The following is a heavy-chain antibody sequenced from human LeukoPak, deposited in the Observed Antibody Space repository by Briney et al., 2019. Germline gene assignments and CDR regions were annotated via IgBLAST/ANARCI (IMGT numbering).Heavy chain of an antibody. V-gene: IGHV4-59*08. CDR1: GGSISSYY. Sequence: SETQPLTCTVSGGSISSYYWSWIRQPPGKGLEWIGYIYYSGSTNYNPSLKSRVTISVDTSKNQFSLKLSSVTAADTAVYYCARALALGYYDSSGYYGYYFDYWGQGTLVTVSS. CDR3: ARALALGYYDSSGYYGYYFDY. D-gene: IGHD3-22*01. CDR2: IYYSGST. J-gene: IGHJ4*02.